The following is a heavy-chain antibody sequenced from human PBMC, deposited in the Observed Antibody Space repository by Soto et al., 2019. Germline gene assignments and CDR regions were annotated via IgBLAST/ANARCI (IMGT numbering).Heavy chain of an antibody. D-gene: IGHD1-26*01. Sequence: SETLSLTCTVSGGSISSGDYYWSWIRQPPGKGLEWIGYIYYSGSTYYNPSLKTRVTISVDKSKNQFSLKLSSVTAADTAVYYCARVYSGSYSDYWGQGTRVTVSS. V-gene: IGHV4-30-4*01. J-gene: IGHJ4*02. CDR1: GGSISSGDYY. CDR3: ARVYSGSYSDY. CDR2: IYYSGST.